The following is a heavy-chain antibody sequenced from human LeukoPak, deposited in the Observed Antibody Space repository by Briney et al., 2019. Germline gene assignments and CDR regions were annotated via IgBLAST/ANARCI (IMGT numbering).Heavy chain of an antibody. D-gene: IGHD3-22*01. V-gene: IGHV3-30*18. CDR1: GFTFSSYG. Sequence: GGSLRLSCAASGFTFSSYGMHWVRQAPGKGLEWVAVISYDGSNKYYADSVKGRFTISRDNSKNTLYLQMNSLRAEDTDVYYCAKDWADSSGYYYPFDYWGQGTLVTVSS. CDR2: ISYDGSNK. CDR3: AKDWADSSGYYYPFDY. J-gene: IGHJ4*02.